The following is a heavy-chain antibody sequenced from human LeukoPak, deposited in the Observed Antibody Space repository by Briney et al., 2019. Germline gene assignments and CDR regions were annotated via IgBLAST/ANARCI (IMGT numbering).Heavy chain of an antibody. CDR2: ISWNSVSI. D-gene: IGHD6-13*01. V-gene: IGHV3-9*01. CDR1: GFTLDDYV. CDR3: AKDIGTGGTGWYFDL. Sequence: TGGSLRLSCAASGFTLDDYVMHWVRQAPGRGLEWVSGISWNSVSIGYADSVKGRFTISRDNAKNSLYLQMNSLRAEDTALYYCAKDIGTGGTGWYFDLWGRGTLVTVSS. J-gene: IGHJ2*01.